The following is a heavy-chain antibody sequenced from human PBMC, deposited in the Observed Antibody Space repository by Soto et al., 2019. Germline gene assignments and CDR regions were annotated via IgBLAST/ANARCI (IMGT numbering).Heavy chain of an antibody. Sequence: QVQLQESGPGLVKPSGTLSLTCAVSGGSISSSNWWSWVRQPPGKGLEWIGEIYHSGSTNYNPSRKTRRALSVDKSKNHFSLKLSSVAAADTAVYYCARDYMVRGVMRWFDPWGQGTLVTVSS. V-gene: IGHV4-4*02. CDR1: GGSISSSNW. CDR3: ARDYMVRGVMRWFDP. D-gene: IGHD3-10*01. CDR2: IYHSGST. J-gene: IGHJ5*02.